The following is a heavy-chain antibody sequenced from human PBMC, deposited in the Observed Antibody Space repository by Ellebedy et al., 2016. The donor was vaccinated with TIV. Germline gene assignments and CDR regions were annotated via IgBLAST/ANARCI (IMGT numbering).Heavy chain of an antibody. CDR3: ARETVGATSNYYYGMDV. CDR1: GYTFTSYG. CDR2: ISAYNGNT. Sequence: ASVKVSCXASGYTFTSYGISWVRQAPGQGLEWMGWISAYNGNTNYAQKLQGRVTMTTDTSTSTAYMELRSLRSDDTAVYYCARETVGATSNYYYGMDVWGQGTTVTVSS. D-gene: IGHD1-26*01. J-gene: IGHJ6*02. V-gene: IGHV1-18*01.